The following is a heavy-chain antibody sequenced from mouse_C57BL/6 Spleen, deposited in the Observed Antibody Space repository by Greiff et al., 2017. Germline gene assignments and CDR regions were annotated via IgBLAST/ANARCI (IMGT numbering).Heavy chain of an antibody. V-gene: IGHV1-82*01. CDR3: ARYPVNYYGSAFDY. Sequence: QVQLQPSGPELVTPGASVKISCKASGYAFRSSWMNWVKQRPGKGLEWIGRIYPGDGDTNYNGKFKGKATLTADKSSSTAYMQLSSLTSEDSAVYFCARYPVNYYGSAFDYWGQGTTLTVSS. CDR1: GYAFRSSW. CDR2: IYPGDGDT. J-gene: IGHJ2*01. D-gene: IGHD1-1*01.